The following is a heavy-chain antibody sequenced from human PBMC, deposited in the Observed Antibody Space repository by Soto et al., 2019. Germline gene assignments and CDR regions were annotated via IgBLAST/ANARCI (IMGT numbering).Heavy chain of an antibody. D-gene: IGHD2-21*02. J-gene: IGHJ5*02. V-gene: IGHV1-2*02. CDR2: INPKSGVT. Sequence: ASVKVSCKASGYSFIGYYMHWVRQAPGQGLEWMGWINPKSGVTNYAQKFQGRVTMTRDTSITTAYMELSSLRSDDTAVYYCARGDVNWFDPWGQGTLVNVSS. CDR1: GYSFIGYY. CDR3: ARGDVNWFDP.